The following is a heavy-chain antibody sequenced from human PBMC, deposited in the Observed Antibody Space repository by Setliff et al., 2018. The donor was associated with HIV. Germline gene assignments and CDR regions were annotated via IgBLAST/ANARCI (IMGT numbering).Heavy chain of an antibody. J-gene: IGHJ5*02. CDR2: IGYNGNT. Sequence: VKVSCKASGYNFNNHGITWVRQAPGRGLEWVGWIGYNGNTNYAQKFQGGVTMTTDTSTNTAYMDLTSLKSDDTAVYYCARDPTAPSITIFGVVGATYWFDPWGPGTLVTVSS. CDR3: ARDPTAPSITIFGVVGATYWFDP. CDR1: GYNFNNHG. V-gene: IGHV1-18*01. D-gene: IGHD3-3*01.